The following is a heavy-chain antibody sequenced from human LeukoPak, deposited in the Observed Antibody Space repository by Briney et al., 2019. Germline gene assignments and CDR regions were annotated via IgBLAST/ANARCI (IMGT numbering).Heavy chain of an antibody. CDR1: GFSVGGNY. J-gene: IGHJ3*02. D-gene: IGHD1-1*01. V-gene: IGHV3-53*01. CDR3: ARDRRRLRGMNGDGDAFDI. Sequence: PGGSLRLSCAASGFSVGGNYISWVRQAPGKGLEWVSMIYSDGSIFHADSVRGRFTMSRENSRNTPDLQMNSLRVEDTAVYFCARDRRRLRGMNGDGDAFDIWGQGTMVTVSS. CDR2: IYSDGSI.